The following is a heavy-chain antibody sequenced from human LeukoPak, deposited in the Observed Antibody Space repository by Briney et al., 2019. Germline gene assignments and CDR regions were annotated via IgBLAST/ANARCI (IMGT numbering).Heavy chain of an antibody. V-gene: IGHV4-59*12. CDR2: IYHSGST. CDR1: GGSISTYY. Sequence: SETLSLTCTVSGGSISTYYWTWIRQPPGKGLEWIGYIYHSGSTNYNPSLKSRVTISVDTSKNQFSLKLSSVTAADTGVYYCARESVRPYFDYWGQGTLVTVLS. D-gene: IGHD2-8*01. CDR3: ARESVRPYFDY. J-gene: IGHJ4*02.